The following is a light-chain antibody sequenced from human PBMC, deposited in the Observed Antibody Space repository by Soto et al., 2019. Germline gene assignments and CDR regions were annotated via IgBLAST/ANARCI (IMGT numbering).Light chain of an antibody. CDR1: QSVTSSY. J-gene: IGKJ1*01. CDR2: GAS. V-gene: IGKV3-20*01. CDR3: QQYGRSPDT. Sequence: EIVLTQSPGTLSLSPGERATLSCRASQSVTSSYLAWYQQRPGQAPRLLIYGASYRATGIPDRFSGSGSATDFTLTTSRLEPEDFAIYYCQQYGRSPDTFGQGTKVDIK.